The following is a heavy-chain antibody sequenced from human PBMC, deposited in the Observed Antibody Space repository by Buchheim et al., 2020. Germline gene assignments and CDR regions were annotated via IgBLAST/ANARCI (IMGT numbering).Heavy chain of an antibody. CDR3: ASADIVVVNGLYDGMDV. CDR1: GYTFSSYC. J-gene: IGHJ6*02. Sequence: EVQLVESGGGLVQPGGSLSLSCAASGYTFSSYCMSWARQAPGKGLEWVANIKQDGSEKYYVDSVKGRFTIHSDNAKNSLYLKMNSLKAEDTAVYYCASADIVVVNGLYDGMDVWGQGTT. V-gene: IGHV3-7*01. D-gene: IGHD2-15*01. CDR2: IKQDGSEK.